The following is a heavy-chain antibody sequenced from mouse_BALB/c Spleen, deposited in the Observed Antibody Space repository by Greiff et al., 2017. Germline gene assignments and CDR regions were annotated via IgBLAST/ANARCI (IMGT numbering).Heavy chain of an antibody. CDR3: ARDRGDAMDY. Sequence: EVHLVESGGGLVQPGGSLRLSCAPSGFTFTDYYMSWVRQPPGKALEWLGFIRNKANGYTTEYSASVKGRFTISRDNSQSILYLQMNTLRAEDSATYYCARDRGDAMDYWGQGTSVTVSS. CDR1: GFTFTDYY. V-gene: IGHV7-3*02. J-gene: IGHJ4*01. CDR2: IRNKANGYTT.